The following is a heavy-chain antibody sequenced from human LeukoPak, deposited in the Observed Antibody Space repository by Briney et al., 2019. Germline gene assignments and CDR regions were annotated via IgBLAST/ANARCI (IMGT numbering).Heavy chain of an antibody. D-gene: IGHD6-13*01. CDR3: AATLVPRVTAAGTFWFDP. J-gene: IGHJ5*02. V-gene: IGHV4-59*08. CDR2: IYYSGST. CDR1: GGSISSYY. Sequence: SETLSLTCTVSGGSISSYYWSWIRQPPGKGLEWIGYIYYSGSTNYNPSLKSRVIISVDTSKNQFSLKLSSVTAADTAVYYCAATLVPRVTAAGTFWFDPWGQGTLVTVSS.